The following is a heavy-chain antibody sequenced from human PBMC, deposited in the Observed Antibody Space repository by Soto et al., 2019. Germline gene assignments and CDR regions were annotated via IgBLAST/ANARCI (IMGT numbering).Heavy chain of an antibody. J-gene: IGHJ4*02. CDR2: IYYTGIT. Sequence: QLQLQESGPGLVKPSETLSLTCTVSGDSISSYNYYWGWIRQSPGKGLEWIGSIYYTGITDYNPSLKSRVTISVATSKNLFSLRLNSVTAADRAVYYCARHRAGCSGGRCYLSRFDSWGQGTLVTVSS. CDR1: GDSISSYNYY. CDR3: ARHRAGCSGGRCYLSRFDS. D-gene: IGHD2-15*01. V-gene: IGHV4-39*01.